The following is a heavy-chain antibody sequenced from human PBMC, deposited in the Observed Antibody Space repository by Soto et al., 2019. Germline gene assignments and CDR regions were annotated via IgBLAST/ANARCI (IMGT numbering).Heavy chain of an antibody. D-gene: IGHD3-9*01. CDR2: INDRGSI. CDR1: GGSFSGYY. V-gene: IGHV4-34*01. J-gene: IGHJ2*01. CDR3: ARESHDILTGPPWVWYFDL. Sequence: QVQLQQWGAGPLRPLETLSLTCVVSGGSFSGYYWAWIRQSPGKGLEWIGEINDRGSINYNPSLKSRVSSSVDTSKKHYSRNLRSVTAADTAVYYCARESHDILTGPPWVWYFDLWGRGTLVTVSS.